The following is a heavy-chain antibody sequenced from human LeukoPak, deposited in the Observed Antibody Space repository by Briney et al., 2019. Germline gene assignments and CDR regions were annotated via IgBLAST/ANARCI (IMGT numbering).Heavy chain of an antibody. CDR2: INHSGST. Sequence: SETLSLTCAVYGGSFSGYYWSWIRQPPGKGLEWIGEINHSGSTNYNPSLKSRVTISVDTSKNQFSLKLSSVTAADTAVYYCARLTETSTKPIDYWGQGPLVTVS. J-gene: IGHJ4*02. V-gene: IGHV4-34*01. CDR1: GGSFSGYY. CDR3: ARLTETSTKPIDY. D-gene: IGHD2-2*01.